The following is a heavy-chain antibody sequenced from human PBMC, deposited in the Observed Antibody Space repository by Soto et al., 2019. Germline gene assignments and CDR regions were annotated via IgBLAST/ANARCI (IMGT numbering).Heavy chain of an antibody. CDR1: GFTFSSYA. CDR3: ARQPLLYSSSWYYYYYGMDV. J-gene: IGHJ6*02. D-gene: IGHD6-13*01. CDR2: ISYDGSNK. V-gene: IGHV3-30-3*01. Sequence: GGSLRLSCAASGFTFSSYAMHWVRQAPGKGLEWVAVISYDGSNKYYADSVKGRFTISRDNSKNTLYLQMNSLRAEDTAVYYCARQPLLYSSSWYYYYYGMDVWGQGTTVTVSS.